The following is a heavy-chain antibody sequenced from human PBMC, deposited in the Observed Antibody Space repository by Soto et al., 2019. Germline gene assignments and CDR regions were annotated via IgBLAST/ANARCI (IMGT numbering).Heavy chain of an antibody. D-gene: IGHD5-12*01. CDR2: ISYDGSNK. Sequence: QVPLVESGGGVVKPGRSLRLSCAASGFTFSSYGMHWVRQAPGKGLEWVAVISYDGSNKYYADSLKGRFTISRDNSKNTLYLQMNSLRAEDTTMYYCAKGARGYNDYYYYYGMDVWGQGTTVTVSS. CDR1: GFTFSSYG. CDR3: AKGARGYNDYYYYYGMDV. J-gene: IGHJ6*02. V-gene: IGHV3-30*18.